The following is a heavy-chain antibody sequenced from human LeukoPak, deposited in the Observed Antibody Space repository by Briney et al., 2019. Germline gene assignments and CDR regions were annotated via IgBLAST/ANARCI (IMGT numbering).Heavy chain of an antibody. CDR1: GDSIGSYY. Sequence: SETLSLTCTVSGDSIGSYYWSWIRQPPGKGLEWIGYIYHSGSTNYNPSLKSRVTISADTSKDQFSLKLASVTAADTAVYYCATGYSSTWYYFDYWGQGTLVTVFS. D-gene: IGHD6-13*01. CDR2: IYHSGST. CDR3: ATGYSSTWYYFDY. V-gene: IGHV4-59*01. J-gene: IGHJ4*02.